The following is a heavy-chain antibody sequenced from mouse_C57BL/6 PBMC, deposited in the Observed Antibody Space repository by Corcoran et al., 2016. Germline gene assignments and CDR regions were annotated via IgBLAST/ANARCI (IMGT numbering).Heavy chain of an antibody. Sequence: VQLQQPGAELVQPGASVKLSCKASGYTFTSYWITWVKQRPGQGLEWIGDIYPGSGSTNYNEKFKSKATLTVDTSSSTAYMQLSSLTSEDSAVYYCARKDYGSLYAMDYWGQGTSVTVS. J-gene: IGHJ4*01. V-gene: IGHV1-55*01. CDR2: IYPGSGST. D-gene: IGHD1-1*01. CDR3: ARKDYGSLYAMDY. CDR1: GYTFTSYW.